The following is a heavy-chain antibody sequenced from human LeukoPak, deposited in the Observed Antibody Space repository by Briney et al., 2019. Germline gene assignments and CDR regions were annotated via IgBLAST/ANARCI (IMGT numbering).Heavy chain of an antibody. J-gene: IGHJ4*02. CDR3: ARGEGSSWFLYYFDY. D-gene: IGHD6-13*01. V-gene: IGHV1-8*01. CDR1: GYTFTSYD. CDR2: MNPNSGNT. Sequence: ASVKVSCKASGYTFTSYDINWVRQATGQGLEWMGWMNPNSGNTGYAQRFQGRVTMTRNTSISTAYMELSSLRSEDTAVYYCARGEGSSWFLYYFDYWGQGTLVTVSS.